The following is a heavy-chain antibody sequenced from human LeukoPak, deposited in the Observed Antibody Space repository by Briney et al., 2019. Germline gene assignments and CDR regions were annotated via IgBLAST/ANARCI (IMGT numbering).Heavy chain of an antibody. Sequence: GESLRLSCAASGFTFSSYVMSWGRQAPGKGLEWVSTINKNGGETYYADSVKGRFTASRDNSKNTLYLQMNSLRTEDTAVYFCARELFYGSRNDYPDFDYWGQGTLVTVSS. CDR2: INKNGGET. D-gene: IGHD3-10*01. CDR1: GFTFSSYV. V-gene: IGHV3-23*01. J-gene: IGHJ4*02. CDR3: ARELFYGSRNDYPDFDY.